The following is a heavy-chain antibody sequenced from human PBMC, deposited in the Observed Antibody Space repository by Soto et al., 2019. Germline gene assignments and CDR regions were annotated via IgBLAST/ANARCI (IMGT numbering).Heavy chain of an antibody. V-gene: IGHV1-69*12. CDR2: IIPVFGTA. D-gene: IGHD3-9*01. CDR1: GGSLSNYG. CDR3: ARGDATKIVVTTYYAMDV. J-gene: IGHJ6*02. Sequence: QVQLVQSGAEVKKPGSSVKVSCKASGGSLSNYGISWVRQAPGQGLEWMGGIIPVFGTANYAQKFQGRVTITADEDTSIVYTDAPSLTTENTAVYYCARGDATKIVVTTYYAMDVWGQGTTFTVSS.